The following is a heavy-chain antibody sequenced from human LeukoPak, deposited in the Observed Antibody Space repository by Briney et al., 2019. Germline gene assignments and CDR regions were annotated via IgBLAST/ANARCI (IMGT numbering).Heavy chain of an antibody. V-gene: IGHV1-2*02. CDR1: GYTFTGYY. D-gene: IGHD2-8*01. Sequence: ASVKVSCKASGYTFTGYYMHWVRQAPGQGLEWMGWINPNSGGTNYAQKFQGRVTMTRNTSISTAYMELSSLRSEDTAVYYCARTGVRTWFDPWGQGTLVTVSS. CDR3: ARTGVRTWFDP. J-gene: IGHJ5*02. CDR2: INPNSGGT.